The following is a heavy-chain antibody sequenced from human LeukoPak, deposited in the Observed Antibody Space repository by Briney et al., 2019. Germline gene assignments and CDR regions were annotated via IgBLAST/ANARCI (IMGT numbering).Heavy chain of an antibody. CDR2: IKSKTDGGTT. CDR3: TTDLGYSSGWNYYYGMDV. D-gene: IGHD6-19*01. J-gene: IGHJ6*02. Sequence: GGSLRLSCAASGFTFSNAWMNWVRQAPGKGLEWDGRIKSKTDGGTTDYAAPVKGRFTISRDDSKNTLYLQMNSLKTEDTAVYYCTTDLGYSSGWNYYYGMDVWGQGTTVTVSS. V-gene: IGHV3-15*07. CDR1: GFTFSNAW.